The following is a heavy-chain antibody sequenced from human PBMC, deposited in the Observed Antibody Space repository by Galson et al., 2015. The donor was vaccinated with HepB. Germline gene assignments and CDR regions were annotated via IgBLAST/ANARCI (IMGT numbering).Heavy chain of an antibody. V-gene: IGHV3-30*04. D-gene: IGHD2-15*01. Sequence: SLRLSCAASGFTFSSYAMHWVRQAPGKGLEWVAVISHDETKKYYADSVKGRFTISRDNSKNTLYLQMNSLRAEDTAVYYCARATRFCSGGNCYPLDYWGQGTLVTVSS. CDR2: ISHDETKK. J-gene: IGHJ4*02. CDR1: GFTFSSYA. CDR3: ARATRFCSGGNCYPLDY.